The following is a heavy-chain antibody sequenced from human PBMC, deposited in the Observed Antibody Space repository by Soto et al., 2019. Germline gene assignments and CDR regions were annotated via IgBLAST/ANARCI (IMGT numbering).Heavy chain of an antibody. CDR1: GFTFSSYG. CDR3: AKDWNDVFDY. Sequence: QVQLVESGGGVVQPGRSLRLSCAASGFTFSSYGMHWVRQAPGKGLERVAVISYDGSNKYYADSVKGRFTISRDNSKNTLYLQMNSLRAEDTAVYYCAKDWNDVFDYWGQGTLVTVSS. CDR2: ISYDGSNK. J-gene: IGHJ4*02. D-gene: IGHD1-1*01. V-gene: IGHV3-30*18.